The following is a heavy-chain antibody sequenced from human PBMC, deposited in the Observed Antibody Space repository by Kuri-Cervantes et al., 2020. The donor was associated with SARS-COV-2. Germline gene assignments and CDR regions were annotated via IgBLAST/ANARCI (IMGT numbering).Heavy chain of an antibody. Sequence: LSLTCAASGFTFSSYSMNWVRQAPGKGLEWVSSISSSSSYIYYADSVKGRFTISRDNAKNSLYLQMNSLRAEDTAVYYCARDRPTRVVLGNAFDIWGQGKMVTVSS. CDR2: ISSSSSYI. D-gene: IGHD2-2*01. V-gene: IGHV3-21*01. CDR1: GFTFSSYS. CDR3: ARDRPTRVVLGNAFDI. J-gene: IGHJ3*02.